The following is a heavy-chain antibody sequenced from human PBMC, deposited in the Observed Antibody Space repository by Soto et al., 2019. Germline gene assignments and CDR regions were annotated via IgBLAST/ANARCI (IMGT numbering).Heavy chain of an antibody. CDR2: ISASGGEI. CDR1: GFTFSTYT. Sequence: GGSLRLSCAASGFTFSTYTMNWVRQAPGKGLEWVSYISASGGEIYYADSVRGRFTISRDNARNSMYLQMNSLRDEDTAVYYCARGSDDGTVSKFDYWGQGTLVTVSS. CDR3: ARGSDDGTVSKFDY. J-gene: IGHJ4*02. D-gene: IGHD3-22*01. V-gene: IGHV3-48*02.